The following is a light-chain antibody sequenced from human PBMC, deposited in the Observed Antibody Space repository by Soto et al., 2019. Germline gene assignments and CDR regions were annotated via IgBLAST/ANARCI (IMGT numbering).Light chain of an antibody. J-gene: IGKJ2*01. CDR2: AAS. CDR3: HQSYSTPHT. V-gene: IGKV1-39*01. Sequence: DIQMTQSPSSLSASVGDRVTITCRASQSISSYLNWYQQKPGKAPKLLIYAASSLQSGVPSRFSGSGSGTEFTLTISSLQAEDFATYYYHQSYSTPHTFGQGTKLEIK. CDR1: QSISSY.